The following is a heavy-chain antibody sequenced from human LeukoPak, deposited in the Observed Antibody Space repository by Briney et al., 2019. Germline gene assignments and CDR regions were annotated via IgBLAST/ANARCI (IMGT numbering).Heavy chain of an antibody. D-gene: IGHD2-2*01. CDR3: ARNAVPDRPFSGMDV. CDR2: NIPIFGTA. CDR1: GRAFSAYD. V-gene: IGHV1-69*13. Sequence: SVKVSCKASGRAFSAYDISWLRQAPGQGLEWMGGNIPIFGTANYAQKFQGRVTITADESTSTAYMELSSLRSEDTAVYYCARNAVPDRPFSGMDVWGKGTTVTVSS. J-gene: IGHJ6*04.